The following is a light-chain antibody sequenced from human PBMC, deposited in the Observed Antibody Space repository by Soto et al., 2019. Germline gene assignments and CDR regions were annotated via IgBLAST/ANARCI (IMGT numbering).Light chain of an antibody. CDR3: QLRSDWPPTYT. Sequence: EIVLTQSPATLSLSPGTGATLSCRASQIVTSSLAWSQQSPGQAPRLLIHDTFTRATGIPARFSAKVAGTDFTLTISSLEPEDSAVYFCQLRSDWPPTYTFGQGTKLE. CDR1: QIVTSS. V-gene: IGKV3-11*01. J-gene: IGKJ2*01. CDR2: DTF.